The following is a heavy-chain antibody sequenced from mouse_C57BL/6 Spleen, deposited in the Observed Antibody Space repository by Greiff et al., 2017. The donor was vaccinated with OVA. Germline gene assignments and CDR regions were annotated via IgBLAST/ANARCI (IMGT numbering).Heavy chain of an antibody. J-gene: IGHJ3*01. CDR3: ARRDYYDRCFAY. Sequence: QVQLKQPGAELVKPGASVKLSCKASGYTFTSYWMQWVKQRPGQGLAWIGAIDPSDSYTNYNQKFKGKASLTVDTSSSTAYMQLSSLTSEDSAVYYCARRDYYDRCFAYWGQGTLVTVSA. CDR2: IDPSDSYT. CDR1: GYTFTSYW. D-gene: IGHD2-4*01. V-gene: IGHV1-50*01.